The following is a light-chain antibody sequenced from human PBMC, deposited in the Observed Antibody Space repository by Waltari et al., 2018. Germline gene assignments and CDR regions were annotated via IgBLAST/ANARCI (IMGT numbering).Light chain of an antibody. CDR3: NSRDINGNHLGVYV. Sequence: CPGDRLRNYYSGWYQQKPGQAPILVFYGKNNRPSGIPARFSGSSSGDTASLTITGAQAEDEADYYCNSRDINGNHLGVYVFGTGTKVTVL. V-gene: IGLV3-19*01. CDR1: RLRNYY. CDR2: GKN. J-gene: IGLJ1*01.